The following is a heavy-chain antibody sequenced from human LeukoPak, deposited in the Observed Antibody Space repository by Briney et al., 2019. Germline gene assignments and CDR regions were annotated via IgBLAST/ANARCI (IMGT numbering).Heavy chain of an antibody. CDR2: ISWNSGSI. V-gene: IGHV3-9*01. CDR1: GFTFDDYA. Sequence: GGSLRLSCAASGFTFDDYAMHWVRQAPGKGLEWVSGISWNSGSIGYADSVKGRFTISRDNAKNTLYLQMNSLRAEDTAVYYCARGGSYLNWFDPWGQGTLVTVSS. D-gene: IGHD1-26*01. CDR3: ARGGSYLNWFDP. J-gene: IGHJ5*02.